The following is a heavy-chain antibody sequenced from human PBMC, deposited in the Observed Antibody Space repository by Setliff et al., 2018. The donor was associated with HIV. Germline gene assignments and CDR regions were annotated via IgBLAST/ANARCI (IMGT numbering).Heavy chain of an antibody. Sequence: PSETLSLTCTVYGGSIDGDSYYWSWIRQAAGKGPEWVGHVHTSGTTNYNPSLRGRVTISLDTSKNQFSLKLSSVTVADTAVYYCARERSLITNRRYFDSWGQGTLVTVSS. J-gene: IGHJ4*02. CDR2: VHTSGTT. D-gene: IGHD3-16*01. CDR1: GGSIDGDSYY. CDR3: ARERSLITNRRYFDS. V-gene: IGHV4-61*09.